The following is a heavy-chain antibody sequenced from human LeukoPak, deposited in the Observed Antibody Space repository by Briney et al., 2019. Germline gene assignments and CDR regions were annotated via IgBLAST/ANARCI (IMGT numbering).Heavy chain of an antibody. D-gene: IGHD2-8*02. CDR2: IIPILGIA. CDR3: ARGVLGGANDY. J-gene: IGHJ4*02. Sequence: SVKVSCKASGGTFSSYAISWVRQAPGQGLEWMGRIIPILGIANYAQKFQGRVTITADKSTSTAYMELSSLRSEDTAVYCCARGVLGGANDYWGQGTLVTVSS. CDR1: GGTFSSYA. V-gene: IGHV1-69*04.